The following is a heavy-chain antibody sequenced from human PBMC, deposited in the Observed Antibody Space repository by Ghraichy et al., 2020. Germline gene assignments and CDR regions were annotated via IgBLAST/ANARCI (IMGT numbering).Heavy chain of an antibody. CDR2: IKEDGSLR. CDR1: GFTFSASW. CDR3: ASEEVNTPWR. D-gene: IGHD3-3*01. J-gene: IGHJ4*02. Sequence: GGSLRLSCAASGFTFSASWMHWVRQAPGKGLQWLANIKEDGSLRQYVHSVKGRSTISRDNAKNSLFLEMNSLRVEDTAVYFCASEEVNTPWRWGQGTLVTVSS. V-gene: IGHV3-7*01.